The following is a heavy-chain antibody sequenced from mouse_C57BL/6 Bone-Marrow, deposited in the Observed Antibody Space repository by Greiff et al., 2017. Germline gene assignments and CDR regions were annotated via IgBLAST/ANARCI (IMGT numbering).Heavy chain of an antibody. V-gene: IGHV5-6*01. CDR2: ISSGGSYT. J-gene: IGHJ2*01. D-gene: IGHD2-4*01. Sequence: EVMLVESGGDLVKPGGSLKLSCAASGFTFSSYGMSWVRQTPDKRLEWVATISSGGSYTYYPDSVKGRFTISRDNAKNTLYLQMSSLKSEDTAMYYCARNDYPYFDYWGQGTTLTVSS. CDR3: ARNDYPYFDY. CDR1: GFTFSSYG.